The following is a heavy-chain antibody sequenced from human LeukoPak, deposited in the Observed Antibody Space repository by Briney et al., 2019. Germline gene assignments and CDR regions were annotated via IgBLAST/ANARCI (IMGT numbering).Heavy chain of an antibody. CDR3: ARAFLVGYSPEEYFFDY. Sequence: PSETLSLTCTVSDGAISSSSYYWGWIRQPPGRGLEWIGSITYSGSTYYNPSLKSRVTISVDKSKNQFSLKLNSVTAADTAVYYCARAFLVGYSPEEYFFDYWGQGTLVTVSS. V-gene: IGHV4-39*07. D-gene: IGHD2-15*01. J-gene: IGHJ4*02. CDR1: DGAISSSSYY. CDR2: ITYSGST.